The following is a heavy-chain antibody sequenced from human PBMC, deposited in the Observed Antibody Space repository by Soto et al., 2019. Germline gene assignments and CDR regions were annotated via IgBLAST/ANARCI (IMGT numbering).Heavy chain of an antibody. Sequence: GGPLRLSCAASGFTFTRYSMNWVRQAPGKGLEWVSSISSTTNYIYYGDSMKGRFTISRDNAKNSLYLEMNSLRAEDTAVYYCARESEDLTSNFDYWGQGTLVTVSS. CDR1: GFTFTRYS. V-gene: IGHV3-21*06. CDR3: ARESEDLTSNFDY. J-gene: IGHJ4*02. CDR2: ISSTTNYI.